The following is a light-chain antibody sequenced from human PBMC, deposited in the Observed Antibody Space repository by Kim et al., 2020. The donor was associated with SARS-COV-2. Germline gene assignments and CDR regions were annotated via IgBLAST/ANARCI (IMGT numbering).Light chain of an antibody. CDR1: SLRRYY. J-gene: IGLJ3*02. CDR2: GKN. V-gene: IGLV3-19*01. Sequence: SSELTQDPAVSVALGQTVRITCQGDSLRRYYASWYQQKSGQAPVLVIYGKNNRPSGIPDRVSGSSSGNTASLTITGAQAEYEADYYCHSRDSSDNHLFGG. CDR3: HSRDSSDNHL.